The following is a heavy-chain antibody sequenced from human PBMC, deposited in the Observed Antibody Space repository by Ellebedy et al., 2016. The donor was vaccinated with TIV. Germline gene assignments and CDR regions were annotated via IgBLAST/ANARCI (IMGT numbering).Heavy chain of an antibody. J-gene: IGHJ4*02. CDR3: ARADEGDPLDY. CDR2: IDPRGGRI. Sequence: AASVKVSCKASGYSFGSYYLHWVRQAPGQGLEWMGIIDPRGGRIDYAQKFKDRVIMSRDKSTNTVYMEVSSLRSEDTAIYYCARADEGDPLDYWGQGTLVTVSS. D-gene: IGHD3-10*01. V-gene: IGHV1-46*01. CDR1: GYSFGSYY.